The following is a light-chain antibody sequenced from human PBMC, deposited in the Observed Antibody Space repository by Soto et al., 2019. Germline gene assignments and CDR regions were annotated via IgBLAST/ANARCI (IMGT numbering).Light chain of an antibody. CDR2: GNS. CDR1: SSNIGAGYD. Sequence: QSVLTQPPSVSGAPGQRVTISCTGSSSNIGAGYDVHWYQQLPGTAPKLLIYGNSNRPSGVPDRFSGSKSGTSASLAITGLQAEDEADYACCSYAASNTLIFGGGTKLTVL. CDR3: CSYAASNTLI. V-gene: IGLV1-40*01. J-gene: IGLJ2*01.